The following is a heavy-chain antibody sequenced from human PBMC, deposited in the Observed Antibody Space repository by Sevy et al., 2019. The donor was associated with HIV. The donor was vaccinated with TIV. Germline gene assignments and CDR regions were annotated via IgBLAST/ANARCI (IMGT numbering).Heavy chain of an antibody. D-gene: IGHD5-12*01. V-gene: IGHV3-7*01. CDR1: GFTFSSYW. CDR3: ARDVVQNSGYGWGHYYYYGMDV. CDR2: IKQDGSEK. Sequence: GGSLRLSCAASGFTFSSYWMSWVRQAPGKGLEWVANIKQDGSEKYYVDSVKGRFTISRDNAKNSLYLQMNSLRAEDTAVYYCARDVVQNSGYGWGHYYYYGMDVWGQGTTVTVSS. J-gene: IGHJ6*02.